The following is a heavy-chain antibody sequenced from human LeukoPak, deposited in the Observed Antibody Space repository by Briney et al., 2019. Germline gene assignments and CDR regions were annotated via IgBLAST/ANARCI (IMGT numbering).Heavy chain of an antibody. CDR3: ARDVYYFHA. V-gene: IGHV3-21*01. J-gene: IGHJ5*02. CDR1: VLTFSSYS. CDR2: ISSRSTHI. D-gene: IGHD3/OR15-3a*01. Sequence: GGSLRLACAPSVLTFSSYSMNWVRQAPGEGLEWVSSISSRSTHIYYADSRKGRFTISRDNAKNSLYLQMTSLRVEGTAVYYCARDVYYFHAWGQGTLVTASS.